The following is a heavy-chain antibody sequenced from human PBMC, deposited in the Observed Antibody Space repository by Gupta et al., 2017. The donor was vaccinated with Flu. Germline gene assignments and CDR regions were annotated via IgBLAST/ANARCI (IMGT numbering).Heavy chain of an antibody. J-gene: IGHJ3*02. CDR1: GFSFSNHW. CDR3: AGDYFQRSRGVFDI. D-gene: IGHD6-25*01. CDR2: INQDGSEK. V-gene: IGHV3-7*01. Sequence: EVQLVESGGGLVQPGGSLRLSCAASGFSFSNHWMSWVRQAPGKGLEWVAHINQDGSEKQYVDSVKGRFTISRDNAKNSLFLQMNSLRAEDTAMYYCAGDYFQRSRGVFDIWGQGTTVTVSS.